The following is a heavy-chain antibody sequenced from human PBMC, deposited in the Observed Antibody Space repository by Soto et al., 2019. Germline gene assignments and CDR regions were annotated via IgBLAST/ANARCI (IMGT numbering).Heavy chain of an antibody. D-gene: IGHD4-17*01. Sequence: SETLSLTCAVSSGSISSSNWWSWVRQPPGKGLEWIGEIYHSGSTNYNPSLKSRVTISVDKSKNQFSLKLSSVTAADTAVYYCASSHGDYHNFDYWGQGTLVTVSS. V-gene: IGHV4-4*02. CDR3: ASSHGDYHNFDY. J-gene: IGHJ4*02. CDR1: SGSISSSNW. CDR2: IYHSGST.